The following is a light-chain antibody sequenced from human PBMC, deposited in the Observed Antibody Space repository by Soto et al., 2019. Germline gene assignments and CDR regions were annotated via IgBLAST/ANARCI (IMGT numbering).Light chain of an antibody. Sequence: QSALTQPASVSWSPGQSITISCTGTSSDVGRYNYVSVYQQHPGKAPKLMIYQVSDRPSGISSRFSGSKSGNTASLTISGLQTEDEADYSCSSYTSSSTLFGTGTKVTVL. CDR1: SSDVGRYNY. CDR2: QVS. J-gene: IGLJ1*01. CDR3: SSYTSSSTL. V-gene: IGLV2-14*01.